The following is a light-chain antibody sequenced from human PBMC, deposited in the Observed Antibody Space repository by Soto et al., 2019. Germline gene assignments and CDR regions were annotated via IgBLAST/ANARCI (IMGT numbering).Light chain of an antibody. J-gene: IGKJ5*01. Sequence: DIPLTQSPSFLSASVGDRVTITCRASQGISSYLAWFQQKPGRAPNLLIYGASTLQSGVPSRFSGSGSGTDFTLTISNLQPEDFATYYCQQLNAYPLTFGQGTRVEIK. CDR2: GAS. CDR3: QQLNAYPLT. CDR1: QGISSY. V-gene: IGKV1-9*01.